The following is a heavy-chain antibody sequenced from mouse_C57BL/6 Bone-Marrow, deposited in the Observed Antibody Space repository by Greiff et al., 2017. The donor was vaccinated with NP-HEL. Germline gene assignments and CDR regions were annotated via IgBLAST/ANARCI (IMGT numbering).Heavy chain of an antibody. Sequence: EVKLVESGGGLVKPGGSLKLSCAASGFTFSDYGMHWVRQAPEKGLEWVAYISSGSSTIYYADTVKGRFTISRDNAKNTLFLQMTSLRSEDTAMYYCAHDYDYAMDYWGQGTSVTVSS. CDR2: ISSGSSTI. CDR3: AHDYDYAMDY. D-gene: IGHD2-4*01. CDR1: GFTFSDYG. J-gene: IGHJ4*01. V-gene: IGHV5-17*01.